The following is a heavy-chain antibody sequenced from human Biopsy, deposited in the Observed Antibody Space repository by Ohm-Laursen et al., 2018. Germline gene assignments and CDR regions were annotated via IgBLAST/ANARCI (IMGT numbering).Heavy chain of an antibody. CDR1: GFTFSDYG. CDR3: AKQEGVAYGDIDY. CDR2: ISYDGSYK. Sequence: SLRLSCSASGFTFSDYGMHWVRQAPGKGLEWVALISYDGSYKNYGDSVKGRFTISRDNSKNTLYLQMNSLRPEDTAVYYCAKQEGVAYGDIDYWGQGTLVTVSS. J-gene: IGHJ4*02. D-gene: IGHD3-10*01. V-gene: IGHV3-30*18.